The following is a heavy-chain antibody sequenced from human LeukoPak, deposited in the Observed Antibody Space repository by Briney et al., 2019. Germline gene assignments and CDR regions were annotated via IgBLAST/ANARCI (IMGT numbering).Heavy chain of an antibody. Sequence: GGSLRLSCAASGFTVSRNYMSWVRPAPGKGLEWVSVLYSDGSTYHADSVKGRLTISRDNSKNTLYLQMNSLRAEDTAVYYCAKHPGDYWGQGTLVTVSS. CDR3: AKHPGDY. J-gene: IGHJ4*02. CDR2: LYSDGST. V-gene: IGHV3-53*01. CDR1: GFTVSRNY.